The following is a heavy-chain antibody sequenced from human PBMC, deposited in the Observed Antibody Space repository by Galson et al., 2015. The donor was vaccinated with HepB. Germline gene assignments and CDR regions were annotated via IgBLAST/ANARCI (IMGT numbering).Heavy chain of an antibody. CDR2: ISSSSSYI. CDR1: GFTFSSYS. J-gene: IGHJ5*02. Sequence: SLRLSCAASGFTFSSYSMNWVRQAPGKGLEWVSSISSSSSYIYYADSVKGRFTISRDNAKNSLYLQMNSLRAEDTAVYYCARRTMVRGLGGDWFDPWGQGTLVTVSS. CDR3: ARRTMVRGLGGDWFDP. D-gene: IGHD3-10*01. V-gene: IGHV3-21*01.